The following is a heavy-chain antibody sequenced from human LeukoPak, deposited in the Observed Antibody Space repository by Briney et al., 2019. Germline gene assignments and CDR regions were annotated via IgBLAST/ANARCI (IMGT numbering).Heavy chain of an antibody. V-gene: IGHV3-33*06. CDR3: AKEAVRRYFDY. CDR2: IWYDGGNK. Sequence: EGSLRLSCAASGFTFSSYGMHWVRQAPGKGLEWVAVIWYDGGNKYYADSVKGRFTISRDNSKNTLYLQMNSLRAEDTAVYYCAKEAVRRYFDYWGQGTLVTVSS. J-gene: IGHJ4*02. CDR1: GFTFSSYG. D-gene: IGHD4-23*01.